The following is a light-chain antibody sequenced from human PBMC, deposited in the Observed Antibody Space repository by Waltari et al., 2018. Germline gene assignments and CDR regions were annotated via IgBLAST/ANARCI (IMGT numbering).Light chain of an antibody. CDR2: GAS. V-gene: IGKV3-20*01. Sequence: EIVLTQSPGTLSLSPGERATLSSRASQSVSSSYLAWYQQKPGQDPRLLIYGASSRATGIPDRFSGSGSGTDFTLTISRLEPEDFAVYYCQQYGSSPNTFGGGTKVEIK. CDR3: QQYGSSPNT. J-gene: IGKJ4*01. CDR1: QSVSSSY.